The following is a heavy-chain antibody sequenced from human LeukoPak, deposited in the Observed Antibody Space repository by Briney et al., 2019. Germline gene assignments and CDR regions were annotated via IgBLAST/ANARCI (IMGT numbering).Heavy chain of an antibody. CDR3: ARGGALTSFVS. J-gene: IGHJ4*02. V-gene: IGHV1-18*01. D-gene: IGHD1-26*01. Sequence: ASVTVPCKASGFSFSSYGFSWVRQAPAQGLEWMGWISAYNGKTNYAQKFQGRVTMTTDTSTTTVYMDLRSLRSDDTAVYFCARGGALTSFVSWGQGTLITVSS. CDR1: GFSFSSYG. CDR2: ISAYNGKT.